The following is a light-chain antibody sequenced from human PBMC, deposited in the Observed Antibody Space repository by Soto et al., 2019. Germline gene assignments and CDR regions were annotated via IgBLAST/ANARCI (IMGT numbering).Light chain of an antibody. Sequence: EIVLTQSPGTLSVSPGERATLSCRASQSISNNYLAWYEQKPGQAPRLLTYDASSRATGIPDRFSGSGSGTDFTLTISRLEPEDFAVYYCQQYGDSRTFGQGTKVDIK. V-gene: IGKV3-20*01. CDR1: QSISNNY. CDR2: DAS. CDR3: QQYGDSRT. J-gene: IGKJ1*01.